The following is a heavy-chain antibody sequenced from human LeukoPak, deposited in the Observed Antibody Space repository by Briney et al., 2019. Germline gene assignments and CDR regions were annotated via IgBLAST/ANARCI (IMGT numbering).Heavy chain of an antibody. CDR3: TSTEELAYCGGDCYSSFDS. Sequence: GGSLKLSCAASGFTFSGSAMHWVRQASGKGLEWVGRIRSKGNSYATAYAATVKGRFTISRDDSKNTAYLQMNSLKTEDTAVYYCTSTEELAYCGGDCYSSFDSWGQGTLVTVSS. CDR1: GFTFSGSA. J-gene: IGHJ4*02. CDR2: IRSKGNSYAT. V-gene: IGHV3-73*01. D-gene: IGHD2-21*02.